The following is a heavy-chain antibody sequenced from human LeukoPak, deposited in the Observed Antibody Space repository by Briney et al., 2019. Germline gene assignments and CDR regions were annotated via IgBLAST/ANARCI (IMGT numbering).Heavy chain of an antibody. J-gene: IGHJ5*02. CDR2: IKQDGSEK. CDR1: GFSFSSYW. Sequence: PGGSLRLSCAASGFSFSSYWMSWVRQAPGKGLEWVANIKQDGSEKYYVDSVKGRFTISRYNAKNSLYLQMNSLRAVDTAVYYCAKDYYGSGSYYNLQLAWGQGTLVTVSS. CDR3: AKDYYGSGSYYNLQLA. V-gene: IGHV3-7*01. D-gene: IGHD3-10*01.